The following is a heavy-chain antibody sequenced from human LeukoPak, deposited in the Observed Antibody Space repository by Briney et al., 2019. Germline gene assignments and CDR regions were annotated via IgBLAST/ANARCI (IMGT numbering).Heavy chain of an antibody. CDR3: ARGPNYYDSSGYYSFLDY. CDR1: GGTFTSYD. CDR2: MNPNSGNT. V-gene: IGHV1-8*03. J-gene: IGHJ4*02. D-gene: IGHD3-22*01. Sequence: ASVKVSCKASGGTFTSYDINWVRQATGQGLEWMGWMNPNSGNTGYAQKFQGRVTITRNTSISTAYMELSSLRSEDTAVYYCARGPNYYDSSGYYSFLDYWGQGTLVTVSS.